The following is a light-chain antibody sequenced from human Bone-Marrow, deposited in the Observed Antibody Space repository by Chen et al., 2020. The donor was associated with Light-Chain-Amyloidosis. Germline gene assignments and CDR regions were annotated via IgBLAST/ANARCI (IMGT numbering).Light chain of an antibody. Sequence: SALTQPASVAGAPGQSNPLSVLGASSDLGVSNHVSWYQQHPGKAPKLIIYDVSRRPSGVSNRFSGSKSGYTASLTISGLQAEDEGDYYCSSYTSTTAVVFGGGTKLTVL. CDR1: SSDLGVSNH. CDR3: SSYTSTTAVV. J-gene: IGLJ2*01. V-gene: IGLV2-14*03. CDR2: DVS.